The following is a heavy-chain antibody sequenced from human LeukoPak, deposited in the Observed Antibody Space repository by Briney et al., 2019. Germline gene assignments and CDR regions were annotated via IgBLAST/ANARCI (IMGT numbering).Heavy chain of an antibody. D-gene: IGHD4-17*01. V-gene: IGHV3-23*01. CDR1: GYTFSTYA. J-gene: IGHJ4*02. Sequence: PGGSLRLSYTASGYTFSTYAMSWVRQAPGKGLEWVAAIGGSGGSTYYADSVKGRFTISRDNSKNTLYLQMNSLRAEDTAVYYCAKDKAVTTKPYYFDYWGQGTLVTVSS. CDR3: AKDKAVTTKPYYFDY. CDR2: IGGSGGST.